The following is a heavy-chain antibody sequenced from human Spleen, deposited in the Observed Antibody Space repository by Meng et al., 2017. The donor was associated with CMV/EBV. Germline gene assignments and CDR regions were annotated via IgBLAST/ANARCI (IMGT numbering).Heavy chain of an antibody. J-gene: IGHJ4*02. D-gene: IGHD3-10*01. Sequence: LRLSCTVSGASISSGDYHWTWIRQPPGKGLGWIGYIYRSGITYYNPSLKSRLTMSVDTSKNQCSLRLKSVTAADTAVYHCARVAATGCFDFWGQGTLVTVSS. CDR1: GASISSGDYH. CDR3: ARVAATGCFDF. V-gene: IGHV4-30-4*08. CDR2: IYRSGIT.